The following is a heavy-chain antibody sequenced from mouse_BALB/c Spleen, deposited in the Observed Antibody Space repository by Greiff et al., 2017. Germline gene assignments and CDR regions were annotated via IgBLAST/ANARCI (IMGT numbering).Heavy chain of an antibody. V-gene: IGHV1-14*01. CDR2: INPYNDGT. CDR3: ARGPAYGLDY. CDR1: GYTFTSYV. J-gene: IGHJ2*01. D-gene: IGHD1-1*02. Sequence: EVQVVESGPELVKPGASVKMSCKASGYTFTSYVMHWVKQKPGQGLEWIGYINPYNDGTKYNEKFKGKATLTSDKSSSTAYMELSSLTSEDSAVYYCARGPAYGLDYWGQGTTLTVSS.